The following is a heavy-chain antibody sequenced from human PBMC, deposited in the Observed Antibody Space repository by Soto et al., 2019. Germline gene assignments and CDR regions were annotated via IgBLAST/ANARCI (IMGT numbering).Heavy chain of an antibody. CDR2: IYYSGNT. CDR3: TTYYDILTGYYSFDY. Sequence: PSETLSLTCTVSGSSISSDYWSWIRQPPGKGLEWIGYIYYSGNTNYNPSLKSRVTISLDRSKNQFSLKLRSVTAADTAVYYCTTYYDILTGYYSFDYWGQGTLVTVSS. CDR1: GSSISSDY. J-gene: IGHJ4*02. V-gene: IGHV4-59*01. D-gene: IGHD3-9*01.